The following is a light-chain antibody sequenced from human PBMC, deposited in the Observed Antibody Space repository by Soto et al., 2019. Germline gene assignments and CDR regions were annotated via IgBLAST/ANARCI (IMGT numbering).Light chain of an antibody. CDR1: QGVSSN. J-gene: IGKJ2*01. V-gene: IGKV3-15*01. CDR2: SAS. CDR3: QQYSNWPPIT. Sequence: ETVMTQSPATLSLSPGERATLSCRASQGVSSNLAWYQQKPGQAPRLLIYSASTRATGIPARFSGSGSGTEFTLTISSLESEDFAVYYCQQYSNWPPITFGQGTKLEIK.